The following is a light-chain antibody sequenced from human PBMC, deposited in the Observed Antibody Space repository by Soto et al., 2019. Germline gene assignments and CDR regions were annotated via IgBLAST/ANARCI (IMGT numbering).Light chain of an antibody. CDR2: DAS. CDR1: QSVSSN. V-gene: IGKV3-15*01. Sequence: ELVLTQTPASLSLPPWQSATLCCRASQSVSSNLAWHQQKPGQAPRILMYDASTRASGISARFSGSGSGTEFTLTISSLQSEDFAVYYCQQYHNWPITFGQGTRLEIK. CDR3: QQYHNWPIT. J-gene: IGKJ5*01.